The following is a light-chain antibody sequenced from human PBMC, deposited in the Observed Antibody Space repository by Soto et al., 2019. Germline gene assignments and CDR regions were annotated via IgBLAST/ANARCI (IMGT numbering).Light chain of an antibody. CDR2: EVS. CDR3: ASYSKYSVLV. J-gene: IGLJ3*02. CDR1: SSDIGGYKY. V-gene: IGLV2-14*01. Sequence: QSALTHPASVSGSPGQSITISCTGTSSDIGGYKYVSWYQQHPGKAPKLIIFEVSNRPSGVSDRFSGSNSGNTASLTISGLQAEDEADYYCASYSKYSVLVFGGGSKVTV.